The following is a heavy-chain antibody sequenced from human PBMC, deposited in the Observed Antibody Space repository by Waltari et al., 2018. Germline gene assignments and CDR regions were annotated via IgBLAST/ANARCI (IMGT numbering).Heavy chain of an antibody. D-gene: IGHD3-10*01. CDR1: GGSISSSSYY. CDR2: IYYSGRT. CDR3: ARDSGVQGVPPIY. J-gene: IGHJ4*02. Sequence: QLQLQESGPGLVKPSETLSLTCTVSGGSISSSSYYWGWIRQPPGKGLEWIGSIYYSGRTYYNPSLKSRVTISVDTSKNQFSLKLSSVTAADTAVYYCARDSGVQGVPPIYWGQGTLVTVSS. V-gene: IGHV4-39*07.